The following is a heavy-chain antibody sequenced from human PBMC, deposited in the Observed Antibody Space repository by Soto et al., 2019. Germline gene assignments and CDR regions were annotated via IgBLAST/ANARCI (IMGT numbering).Heavy chain of an antibody. CDR1: GVPIRSYY. J-gene: IGHJ5*02. CDR2: IYHSGST. Sequence: PSETLSLTCTVSGVPIRSYYWGWIRQPPGKGLEWIGTIYHSGSTYYNPSLKSRVTISVDASENHFSLKLSSVTAADTAVYYCARVGPYCGGDCYSPPPWGQGTLVTVSS. D-gene: IGHD2-21*02. CDR3: ARVGPYCGGDCYSPPP. V-gene: IGHV4-38-2*02.